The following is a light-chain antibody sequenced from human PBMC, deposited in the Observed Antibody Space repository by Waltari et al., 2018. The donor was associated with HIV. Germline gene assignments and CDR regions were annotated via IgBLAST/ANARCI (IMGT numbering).Light chain of an antibody. CDR3: AAWDDSLNGYV. V-gene: IGLV1-44*01. J-gene: IGLJ1*01. CDR2: SNN. CDR1: TSSIGSST. Sequence: QSVLTQPPSASGTPGQSVTISCSGSTSSIGSSTVNWYQQLPGAAPKLLIYSNNQRPSGVPDLFSGSKSDSSASLAISGLQAEDEADYYCAAWDDSLNGYVFGTGTKVTVL.